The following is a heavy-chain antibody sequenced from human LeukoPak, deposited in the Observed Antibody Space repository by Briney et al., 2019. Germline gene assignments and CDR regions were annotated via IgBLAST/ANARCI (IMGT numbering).Heavy chain of an antibody. Sequence: SETLSLTCTVSGGSISSYYWSWIRQPPGKGLEWIGYIYYSGSTNYNPSLKSRVTISVDTSKNQFSLKLSSVTAADTAVYYCARYSSGWYRGHFDYWGQGTLVTVSS. V-gene: IGHV4-59*01. CDR3: ARYSSGWYRGHFDY. J-gene: IGHJ4*02. CDR2: IYYSGST. D-gene: IGHD6-19*01. CDR1: GGSISSYY.